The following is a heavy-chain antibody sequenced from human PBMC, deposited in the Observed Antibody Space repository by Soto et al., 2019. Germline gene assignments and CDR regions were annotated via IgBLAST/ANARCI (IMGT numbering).Heavy chain of an antibody. Sequence: QVQLVQSGAEVKKPGSSVKVSCKASGGTFSSYAISWVRQAPGQGLEWMGGIIPIFGTANYAQKFQGRVTITADESTSTAYMELSSLRSEDTAVYSCAADYGGNSGYYYGMDVWGQGTTVTVSS. CDR3: AADYGGNSGYYYGMDV. CDR1: GGTFSSYA. V-gene: IGHV1-69*01. J-gene: IGHJ6*02. D-gene: IGHD4-17*01. CDR2: IIPIFGTA.